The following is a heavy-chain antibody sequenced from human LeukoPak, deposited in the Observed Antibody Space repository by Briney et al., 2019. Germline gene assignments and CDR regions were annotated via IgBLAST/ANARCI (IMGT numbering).Heavy chain of an antibody. V-gene: IGHV4-59*01. CDR2: MYYSGST. CDR1: GFTFSSYA. CDR3: ARGTAYSSGWHFDY. D-gene: IGHD6-19*01. Sequence: GSLRLSCAASGFTFSSYAMHWIRQPPGKGLECIGYMYYSGSTNYNPSLKSRVTISADTSKNQFSLKLISVTAADTAVYYCARGTAYSSGWHFDYWGQGTLVTVSS. J-gene: IGHJ4*02.